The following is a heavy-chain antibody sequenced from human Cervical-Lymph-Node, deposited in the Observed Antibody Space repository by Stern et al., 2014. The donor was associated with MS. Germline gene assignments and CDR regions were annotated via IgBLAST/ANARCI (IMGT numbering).Heavy chain of an antibody. D-gene: IGHD1-26*01. CDR1: GFTFSSYG. Sequence: QLVQSGGGVVQPGRSLRLSCAASGFTFSSYGMHWVRQAPGKGLEWVAVISYDGSNKYYADSVKGRFTISRDNSKNTLYLQMNSLRAEDTAVYYCANTRWELLHLDYWGQGTLVTVSS. CDR2: ISYDGSNK. V-gene: IGHV3-30*18. J-gene: IGHJ4*02. CDR3: ANTRWELLHLDY.